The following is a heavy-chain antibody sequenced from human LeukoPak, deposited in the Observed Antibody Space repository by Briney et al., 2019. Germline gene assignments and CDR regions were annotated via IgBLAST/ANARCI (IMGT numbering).Heavy chain of an antibody. CDR3: ARGVVVPSLRAYYYGMDV. Sequence: SETLSLTCTVSGGSISSYYWSWIRQPPGKGLEWIGYIYYSGSTSYNPSLKSRVTISVDTSKNQFSLKLSSVTAADTAVYYCARGVVVPSLRAYYYGMDVWGQGTTVTVSS. J-gene: IGHJ6*02. CDR2: IYYSGST. CDR1: GGSISSYY. D-gene: IGHD2-2*01. V-gene: IGHV4-59*12.